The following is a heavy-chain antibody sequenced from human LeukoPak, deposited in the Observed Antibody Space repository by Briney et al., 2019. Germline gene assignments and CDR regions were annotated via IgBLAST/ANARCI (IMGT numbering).Heavy chain of an antibody. D-gene: IGHD3-22*01. CDR1: GYTFTGYY. J-gene: IGHJ5*02. V-gene: IGHV1-2*02. Sequence: GASVKVSCKASGYTFTGYYMHWVRQAPGQGLEWMGWINPNSGGTNYAQKFQGRVTMTRDTSISTAYMELSRLRSDDTAVYYCARDYCDSSGYWRWFDPWGQGTLVTVSS. CDR3: ARDYCDSSGYWRWFDP. CDR2: INPNSGGT.